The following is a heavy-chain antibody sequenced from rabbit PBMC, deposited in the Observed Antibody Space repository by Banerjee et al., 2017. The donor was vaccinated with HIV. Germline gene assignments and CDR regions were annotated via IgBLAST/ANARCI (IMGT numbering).Heavy chain of an antibody. Sequence: QEQVVESGGGLVKPGGSLTLTCKATGFDFSNKVVMCWVRQALGNGLEWIACINGVTGKALYASWAKGRFPFSITSSTTVTLQMTSLTAADTATYFCARDLDDVLGWNFGWWGLGTLVTFS. V-gene: IGHV1S45*01. CDR2: INGVTGKA. D-gene: IGHD4-1*01. J-gene: IGHJ4*01. CDR3: ARDLDDVLGWNFGW. CDR1: GFDFSNKVV.